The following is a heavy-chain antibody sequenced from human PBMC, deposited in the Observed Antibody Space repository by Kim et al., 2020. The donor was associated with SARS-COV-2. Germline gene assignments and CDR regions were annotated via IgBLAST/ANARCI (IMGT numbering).Heavy chain of an antibody. D-gene: IGHD3-22*01. CDR2: IKSKTDGGTT. J-gene: IGHJ6*02. V-gene: IGHV3-15*01. CDR3: TTVLSYYYDSSGYPPPCYYGMDG. CDR1: RFTFSNAW. Sequence: GGSLRLSCAASRFTFSNAWMSWVRQAPGKGLEWVGRIKSKTDGGTTDYAAPVKGRFTISRDDSKNTLYLQMNSLKTEDTAVYYCTTVLSYYYDSSGYPPPCYYGMDGWGQGTTVTVSS.